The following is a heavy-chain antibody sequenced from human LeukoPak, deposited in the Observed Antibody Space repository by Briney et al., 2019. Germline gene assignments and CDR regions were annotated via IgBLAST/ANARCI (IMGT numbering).Heavy chain of an antibody. D-gene: IGHD5-12*01. CDR3: ARAGATTLGGYDFDS. J-gene: IGHJ4*02. Sequence: SETLSLTCTVSGGSISSYYWSWIRQPRGKGLEWIGYIYYSGSTNYNPSLKSRVTISVDTSKNQFSLKLSSVTAADMAVYYCARAGATTLGGYDFDSWGQGTLVTVSS. V-gene: IGHV4-59*12. CDR2: IYYSGST. CDR1: GGSISSYY.